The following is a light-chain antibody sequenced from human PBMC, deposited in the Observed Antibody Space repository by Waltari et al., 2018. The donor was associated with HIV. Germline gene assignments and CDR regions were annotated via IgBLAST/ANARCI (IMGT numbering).Light chain of an antibody. CDR3: QSFDNSLGGGSYV. CDR1: SSNIGAGYG. V-gene: IGLV1-40*01. CDR2: VKN. Sequence: QSVLTQPPSVSGAPGQRVTIPCTGGSSNIGAGYGVHWYQQLPGKDPNHLIFVKNKRPPGVPDRFSSSPSCTSAALAITGLHADEEAAYYCQSFDNSLGGGSYVFGTGTKVSVL. J-gene: IGLJ1*01.